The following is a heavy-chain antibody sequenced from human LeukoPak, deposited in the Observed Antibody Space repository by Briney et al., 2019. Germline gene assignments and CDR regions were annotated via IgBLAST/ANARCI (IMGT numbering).Heavy chain of an antibody. Sequence: ASVKVSCKASGYTFTSYDINWVRQATGQGLEWMGWMNPNSGNTGYAQKFQGRVTMTRNTSISTAYMELSSLRSEDTAVYYCARTSARRSDYVWGSYRYTSKYYFDYRGQGTLVTVSS. D-gene: IGHD3-16*02. CDR1: GYTFTSYD. J-gene: IGHJ4*02. CDR3: ARTSARRSDYVWGSYRYTSKYYFDY. V-gene: IGHV1-8*01. CDR2: MNPNSGNT.